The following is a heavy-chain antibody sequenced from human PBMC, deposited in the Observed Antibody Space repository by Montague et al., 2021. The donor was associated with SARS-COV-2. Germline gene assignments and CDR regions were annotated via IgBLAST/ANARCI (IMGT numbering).Heavy chain of an antibody. CDR1: GFSYTIHY. Sequence: SLRLSCAAYGFSYTIHYMRWVRQAPGKGLQWIAKIIREGTETYYXDSVRGRFIVSRDNAKKSMTLEMHSLTVDDTAVYYCVREVWWSFDLWGQGAPVTVSS. J-gene: IGHJ4*02. CDR2: IIREGTET. D-gene: IGHD2-8*02. V-gene: IGHV3-7*03. CDR3: VREVWWSFDL.